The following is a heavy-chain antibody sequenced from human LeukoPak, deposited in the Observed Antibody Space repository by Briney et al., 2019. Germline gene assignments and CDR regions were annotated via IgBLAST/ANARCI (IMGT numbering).Heavy chain of an antibody. V-gene: IGHV3-23*01. J-gene: IGHJ4*02. CDR3: AKRGVVIRVILVGFHKEAYYFDS. Sequence: GGSLRLSCAVSGITLSNYGMSWVRQAPGKGLEWVSVISGSGGNTYYADSVKGRFTISRDNSKNTLYLQMNSLRAEDTAAYFCAKRGVVIRVILVGFHKEAYYFDSWSQGALVTVSS. CDR2: ISGSGGNT. CDR1: GITLSNYG. D-gene: IGHD3-22*01.